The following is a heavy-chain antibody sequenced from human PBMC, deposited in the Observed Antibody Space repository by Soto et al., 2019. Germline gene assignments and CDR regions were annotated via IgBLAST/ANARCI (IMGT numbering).Heavy chain of an antibody. V-gene: IGHV4-59*01. J-gene: IGHJ4*02. D-gene: IGHD6-25*01. CDR2: TYHRGST. CDR3: ARIGGYHGPLDY. Sequence: LSLTCSVSGVSISGYFWSWIRQGPGRGLEWIGYTYHRGSTNYSPSLKSRVAISLDTSENQFSLKVNSVTAADTAVYYCARIGGYHGPLDYWGQGTPVTVSS. CDR1: GVSISGYF.